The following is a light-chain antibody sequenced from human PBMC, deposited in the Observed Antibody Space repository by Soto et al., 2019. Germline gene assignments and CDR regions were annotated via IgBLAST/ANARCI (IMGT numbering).Light chain of an antibody. V-gene: IGLV8-61*01. J-gene: IGLJ3*02. CDR2: STN. CDR3: ALYMGFGISWV. CDR1: SGSVSTSHF. Sequence: QTVVTQEPSFSVSPGGTVTLTCGLRSGSVSTSHFASWYQQTPGQAPRTLIYSTNTRSSGVPDRFSGSIVGNRAALTITGARADDESDYYCALYMGFGISWVFGGGTKLTVL.